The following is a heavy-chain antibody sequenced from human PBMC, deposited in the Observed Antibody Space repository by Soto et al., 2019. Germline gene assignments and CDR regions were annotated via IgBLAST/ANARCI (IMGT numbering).Heavy chain of an antibody. CDR1: GGSISSGGYY. CDR3: ARRTYCGGDCYTAEYFDY. Sequence: SETLSLTCTVSGGSISSGGYYWSWIRQHPGKGLEWIGYIYYSGSTYYNPSLKSRVTISVDTSKNQFSLKLSSVTAADTAVYYCARRTYCGGDCYTAEYFDYWGQGTLVTVSS. CDR2: IYYSGST. V-gene: IGHV4-31*03. D-gene: IGHD2-21*02. J-gene: IGHJ4*02.